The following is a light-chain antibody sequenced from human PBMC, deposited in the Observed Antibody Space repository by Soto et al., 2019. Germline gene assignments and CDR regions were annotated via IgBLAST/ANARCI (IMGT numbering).Light chain of an antibody. CDR2: GNT. CDR3: AAWDGSLSGRV. Sequence: QSVLTQPSSASGTPGQRVTISCSGSSSNIGSHNVYWYQQLPGTAPKLLFYGNTQGPSGVPDRFSASKSGTSASLAVSGLRCEDEADYCCAAWDGSLSGRVFGGGTKLTVL. V-gene: IGLV1-47*01. CDR1: SSNIGSHN. J-gene: IGLJ3*02.